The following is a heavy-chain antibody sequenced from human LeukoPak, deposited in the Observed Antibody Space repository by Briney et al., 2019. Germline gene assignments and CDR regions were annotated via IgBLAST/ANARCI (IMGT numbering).Heavy chain of an antibody. CDR2: ISGYNGNA. V-gene: IGHV1-18*01. Sequence: ASVKVSCKVSGYTLTELSMHWVRQAPGQGLEWMGWISGYNGNANYAQKLQGRVTMTTDTSTSTAYMELRSLRSDDTAVYYCARHRLHRIYYDSSGFYHDAFDIWGRGTMVTVSS. CDR1: GYTLTELS. CDR3: ARHRLHRIYYDSSGFYHDAFDI. D-gene: IGHD3-22*01. J-gene: IGHJ3*02.